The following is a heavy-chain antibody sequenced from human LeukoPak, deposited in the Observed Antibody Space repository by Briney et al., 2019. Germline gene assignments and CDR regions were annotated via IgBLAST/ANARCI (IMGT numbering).Heavy chain of an antibody. J-gene: IGHJ4*02. CDR1: GDSITSHY. D-gene: IGHD3-22*01. V-gene: IGHV4-59*07. Sequence: SDTLSLTCNVSGDSITSHYWNWIRQPPGKGLEWIGYIYYTGIIKYNPSLTSRVSMSVDTSKNQFFPKMKSVTAADTAVYHCARSVDYFDNTGPHMMFDYWGQGSLVTVSS. CDR3: ARSVDYFDNTGPHMMFDY. CDR2: IYYTGII.